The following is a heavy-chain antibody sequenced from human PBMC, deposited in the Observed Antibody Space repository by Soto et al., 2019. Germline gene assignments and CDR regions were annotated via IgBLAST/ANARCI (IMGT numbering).Heavy chain of an antibody. D-gene: IGHD2-15*01. V-gene: IGHV4-34*01. CDR2: INHSGST. CDR3: ASGNRARYCSGGSCYSDRVQYNWFDP. Sequence: SETLSLTCAVYGGSFSGYYWSWIRQPPGKGLEWIGEINHSGSTNYNPSLKSRVTISVDTSKNQFSLKLSSVTAADTAVYYCASGNRARYCSGGSCYSDRVQYNWFDPWGQGTLVTVSS. J-gene: IGHJ5*02. CDR1: GGSFSGYY.